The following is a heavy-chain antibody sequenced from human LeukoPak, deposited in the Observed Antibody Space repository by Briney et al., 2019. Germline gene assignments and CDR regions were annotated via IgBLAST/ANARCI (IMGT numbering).Heavy chain of an antibody. Sequence: SVKVSCKASGGTFSSYAISWVRQAPGQGLEWMGGIIPIFGTANYAQKFQGRVTITADESTSTAYMELSSLRSEDTAVYYCATLTCYYDSSGYYGFQHWGQGTLVTVSS. V-gene: IGHV1-69*13. CDR1: GGTFSSYA. D-gene: IGHD3-22*01. CDR3: ATLTCYYDSSGYYGFQH. J-gene: IGHJ1*01. CDR2: IIPIFGTA.